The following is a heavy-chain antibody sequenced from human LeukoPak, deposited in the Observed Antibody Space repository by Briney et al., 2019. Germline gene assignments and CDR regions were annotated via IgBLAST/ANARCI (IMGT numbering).Heavy chain of an antibody. J-gene: IGHJ3*02. Sequence: SETLSLTCTVSGDSITSTLYFWGWIRQPPGKGPEWIASIYYSGSTFYNPSLKSRTIISADMFRKQFSLKLSSVTAADTAVYYCARITDRTIFGEIMHGFDIWGQGTPVTVSS. CDR2: IYYSGST. CDR3: ARITDRTIFGEIMHGFDI. V-gene: IGHV4-39*01. D-gene: IGHD3-3*01. CDR1: GDSITSTLYF.